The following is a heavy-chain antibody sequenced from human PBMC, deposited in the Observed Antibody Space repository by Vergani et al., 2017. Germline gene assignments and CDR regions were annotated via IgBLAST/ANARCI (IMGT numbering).Heavy chain of an antibody. V-gene: IGHV4-31*01. D-gene: IGHD3-22*01. Sequence: QVQLQESGPGLVKPSQTLSLTCTVSGGSISSGGYYWSWIRQHPGKGLEWIGYIYYSGSTYYNPSLKSLVTISVDTSKNQFSLKLSSVTAADTAVCYCARVKYYYDSSGFTYYFDYWGQGTLVTVSS. J-gene: IGHJ4*02. CDR3: ARVKYYYDSSGFTYYFDY. CDR1: GGSISSGGYY. CDR2: IYYSGST.